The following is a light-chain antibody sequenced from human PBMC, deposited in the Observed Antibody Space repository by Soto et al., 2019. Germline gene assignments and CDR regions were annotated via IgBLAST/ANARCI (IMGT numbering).Light chain of an antibody. V-gene: IGKV3-15*01. Sequence: ELVMTQSPAPRLLPPGERATLSSGASQRVSSNLAWYQQKPAQAPRLLIYDASTRATGIPARFSGSGSGTEFTLTISSLQSEDFAVYYCQQYNNWPRTFGQGTKVEIK. J-gene: IGKJ1*01. CDR2: DAS. CDR1: QRVSSN. CDR3: QQYNNWPRT.